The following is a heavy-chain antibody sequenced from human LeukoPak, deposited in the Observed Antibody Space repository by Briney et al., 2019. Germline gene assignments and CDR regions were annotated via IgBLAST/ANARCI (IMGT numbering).Heavy chain of an antibody. V-gene: IGHV5-10-1*01. J-gene: IGHJ4*02. CDR1: GFSFTTYL. CDR2: IYPSDSYT. Sequence: GESLKISCQGSGFSFTTYLISWVRQMPGKGLEWMGRIYPSDSYTNYSPSFQGRVTIPADKSISTAYLQLTSLRASDTAIYYCARHFYSGYDLIDYWGQGTLVTVS. D-gene: IGHD5-12*01. CDR3: ARHFYSGYDLIDY.